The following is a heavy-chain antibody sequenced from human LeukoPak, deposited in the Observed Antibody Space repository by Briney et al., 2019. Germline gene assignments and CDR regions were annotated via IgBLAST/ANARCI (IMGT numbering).Heavy chain of an antibody. CDR2: ISYDGSNK. Sequence: GRSLRLSCAASGFTFSSYGMHWVRQAPGKGLEWVAVISYDGSNKYYADSVKGRFTISRDNSKNTLYLQMNSLRAEDTAVYYCARGRDYYGSGSYYKLRYYFDYWGQGTLVTVSS. V-gene: IGHV3-30*03. CDR3: ARGRDYYGSGSYYKLRYYFDY. CDR1: GFTFSSYG. J-gene: IGHJ4*02. D-gene: IGHD3-10*01.